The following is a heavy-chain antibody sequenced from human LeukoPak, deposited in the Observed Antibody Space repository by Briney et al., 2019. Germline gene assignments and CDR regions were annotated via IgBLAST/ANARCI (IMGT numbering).Heavy chain of an antibody. V-gene: IGHV4-31*03. J-gene: IGHJ6*02. CDR2: IYYSGST. Sequence: SQTLSLTCTVSGGSISSGGYYWGWVRQHPGRGLEWIGYIYYSGSTYYNPSLKSRVTISVDTSKNQFSLKLSSVTAADTAVYYCASSGYSYPYYYYGMDVWGQGTTVTVSS. CDR1: GGSISSGGYY. D-gene: IGHD5-18*01. CDR3: ASSGYSYPYYYYGMDV.